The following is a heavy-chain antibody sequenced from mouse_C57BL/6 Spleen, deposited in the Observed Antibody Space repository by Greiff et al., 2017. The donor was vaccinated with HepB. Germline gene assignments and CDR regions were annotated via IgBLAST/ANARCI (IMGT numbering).Heavy chain of an antibody. Sequence: VQLQQSGPELVKPGASVKISCKASGYAFSSSWMNWVKQRPGKGPEWIGRIYPGDGDTNYNGKFKGKATLTADKSSSTAYMQLSSLTSEDSAVYFCSLYYGSSGGYFDYWGQGTTLTVSS. CDR1: GYAFSSSW. D-gene: IGHD1-1*01. CDR2: IYPGDGDT. CDR3: SLYYGSSGGYFDY. V-gene: IGHV1-82*01. J-gene: IGHJ2*01.